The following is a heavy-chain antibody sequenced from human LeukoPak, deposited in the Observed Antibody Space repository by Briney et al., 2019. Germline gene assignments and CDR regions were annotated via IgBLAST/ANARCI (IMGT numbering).Heavy chain of an antibody. CDR2: IAYDGSRA. D-gene: IGHD1-14*01. Sequence: GGSLRLSCAGSGFTFGGYGMHWFRQTPGKELEWVAVIAYDGSRAFYADSVKGRFTISRDNSKNTMSVQMDDLRAEDTAVYYCTRYNNDHFDYWGQGTLVTVSS. CDR3: TRYNNDHFDY. CDR1: GFTFGGYG. J-gene: IGHJ4*02. V-gene: IGHV3-33*01.